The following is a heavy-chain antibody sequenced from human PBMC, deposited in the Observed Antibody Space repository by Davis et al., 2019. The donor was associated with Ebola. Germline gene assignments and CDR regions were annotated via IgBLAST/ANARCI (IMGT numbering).Heavy chain of an antibody. J-gene: IGHJ3*02. V-gene: IGHV3-49*04. CDR3: TREGFDYVWGSYRYTVGDAFDI. CDR2: IRSKAYGWTT. CDR1: GFTFGAYA. D-gene: IGHD3-16*02. Sequence: GGSLRLSCTAPGFTFGAYAMSWVRQAPGKGLEWVGFIRSKAYGWTTDYAASVKCRFTISRDDSTSIAYLQMNSLKTEDTAVYYCTREGFDYVWGSYRYTVGDAFDIWGQGTMVTVSS.